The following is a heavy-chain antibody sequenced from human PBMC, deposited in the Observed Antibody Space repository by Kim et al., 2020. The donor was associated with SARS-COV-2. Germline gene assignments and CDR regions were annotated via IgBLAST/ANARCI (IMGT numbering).Heavy chain of an antibody. CDR2: ISAYNGNT. CDR3: ARKHIVVVPAATDYYYYGMDV. J-gene: IGHJ6*02. D-gene: IGHD2-2*01. Sequence: ASVKVSCKASGYTFTSYGISWVRQAPGQGLEWMGWISAYNGNTNYAQKLQGRVTMTTDTSTSTAYMELRSLRSDDTAVYYCARKHIVVVPAATDYYYYGMDVWGQGTTVTVSS. V-gene: IGHV1-18*01. CDR1: GYTFTSYG.